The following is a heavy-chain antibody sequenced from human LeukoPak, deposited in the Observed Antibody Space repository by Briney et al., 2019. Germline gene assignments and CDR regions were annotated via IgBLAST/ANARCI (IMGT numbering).Heavy chain of an antibody. D-gene: IGHD3-3*01. Sequence: SETLSLTCTVSGGSISSSSYYWGWIRQPPGKGLEWIGSIYYSGSTYYNPSLKSRVTISVDTSKNQFSLKLSSVTAADTAVYYCARGDLEYYYYYMDVWGKGTTVTVSS. CDR1: GGSISSSSYY. CDR3: ARGDLEYYYYYMDV. V-gene: IGHV4-39*07. CDR2: IYYSGST. J-gene: IGHJ6*03.